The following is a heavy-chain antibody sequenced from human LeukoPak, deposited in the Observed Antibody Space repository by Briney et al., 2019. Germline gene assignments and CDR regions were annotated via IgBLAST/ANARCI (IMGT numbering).Heavy chain of an antibody. J-gene: IGHJ6*02. CDR3: ASGNIVVVPAAIQDYYYYGMDV. CDR2: ISAYNDNT. D-gene: IGHD2-2*02. CDR1: GYTFTSYG. V-gene: IGHV1-18*01. Sequence: GASVKVSCKASGYTFTSYGISWVRQAPGQGLEWMGWISAYNDNTNYAQKLQGRVTMTTDTSTSTAYMELRSLGSDDTAVYYCASGNIVVVPAAIQDYYYYGMDVWGQGTTVTVSS.